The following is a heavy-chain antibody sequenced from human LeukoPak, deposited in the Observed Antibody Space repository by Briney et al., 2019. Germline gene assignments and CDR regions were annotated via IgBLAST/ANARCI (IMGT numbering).Heavy chain of an antibody. CDR2: IKSDGSST. CDR1: GFSFSSYW. D-gene: IGHD7-27*01. V-gene: IGHV3-74*01. CDR3: TRSLGAIGFDP. J-gene: IGHJ5*02. Sequence: PGGSLRLSCAASGFSFSSYWMHWVRQAPGKGLVWVSRIKSDGSSTNYADSVKGRFTISRDNTNNTLYLQMNSLRAEDTALYYCTRSLGAIGFDPWGQGTLVTVSS.